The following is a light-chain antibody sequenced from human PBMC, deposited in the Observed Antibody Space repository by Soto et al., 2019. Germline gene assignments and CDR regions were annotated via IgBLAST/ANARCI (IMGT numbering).Light chain of an antibody. CDR2: DAS. CDR3: QQYNSYSWT. J-gene: IGKJ1*01. V-gene: IGKV1-5*01. CDR1: QSISSW. Sequence: GDRVTITCRASQSISSWLAWYQQKPGKAPKLLIYDASSLESGVPSRFSGSGSGTEFTLTISSLQPDDFATYYCQQYNSYSWTLGQGTKVDSK.